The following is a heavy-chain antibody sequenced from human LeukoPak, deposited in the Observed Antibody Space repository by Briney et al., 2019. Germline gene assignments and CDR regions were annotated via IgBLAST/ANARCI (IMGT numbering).Heavy chain of an antibody. CDR1: GFTFSSKW. J-gene: IGHJ4*02. CDR3: ARGYYYESSGYYNY. D-gene: IGHD3-22*01. Sequence: GGSLRLSCAASGFTFSSKWMSWVRQAPGEGLEWVANIRQDGSEGYYVGSVKGRFTISRDNAKNSLYLQMDSLRAEDTAVYYCARGYYYESSGYYNYWGQGTLVTVSS. V-gene: IGHV3-7*01. CDR2: IRQDGSEG.